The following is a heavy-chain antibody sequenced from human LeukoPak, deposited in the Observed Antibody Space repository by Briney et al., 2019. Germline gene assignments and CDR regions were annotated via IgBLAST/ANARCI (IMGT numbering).Heavy chain of an antibody. Sequence: GGSLRLSCAASGFTFRSYGMHWVRQAPGKGLEWVAGIWYDGSNKYYTDSVKGRFTISRDNSKNTLYLQMNSLRAEDTSLYYCAKDQRSTGYYLDYWGQGTLVTVS. CDR3: AKDQRSTGYYLDY. V-gene: IGHV3-33*06. CDR2: IWYDGSNK. CDR1: GFTFRSYG. J-gene: IGHJ4*02. D-gene: IGHD3-22*01.